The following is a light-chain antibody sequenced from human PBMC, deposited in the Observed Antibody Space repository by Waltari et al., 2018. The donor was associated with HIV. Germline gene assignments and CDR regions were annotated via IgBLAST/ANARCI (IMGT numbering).Light chain of an antibody. Sequence: SALTQPRSVSGSPGPSVPISCTGSSSDVGGYNYVSWYQQHPTKAPKLIIYDSSERPSGGPDRFSGSKSGNRASLTISGLQAEDEADYYCYSYACSLLFGGGTKLTVL. CDR2: DSS. J-gene: IGLJ2*01. CDR1: SSDVGGYNY. V-gene: IGLV2-11*01. CDR3: YSYACSLL.